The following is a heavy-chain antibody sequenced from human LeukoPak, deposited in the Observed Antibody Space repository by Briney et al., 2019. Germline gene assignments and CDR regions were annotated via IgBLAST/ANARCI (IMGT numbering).Heavy chain of an antibody. CDR1: GGTFSSYA. J-gene: IGHJ3*02. V-gene: IGHV1-69*13. D-gene: IGHD5-18*01. CDR3: ARDSYSYGYVDAFDI. CDR2: IIPIFGTA. Sequence: ASVKVSCKASGGTFSSYAISWVRQAPGQGLEWMGGIIPIFGTANCAQKFQGRVTITADESTSTAYMELSSLRSEDTAVYYCARDSYSYGYVDAFDIWGQGTMVTVSS.